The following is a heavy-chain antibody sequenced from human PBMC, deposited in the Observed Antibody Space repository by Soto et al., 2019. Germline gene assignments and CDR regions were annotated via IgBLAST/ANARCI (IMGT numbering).Heavy chain of an antibody. CDR1: GGSLSNYY. CDR3: ARGSLAIVF. Sequence: QVQLQESGPGLVKPSETLSLTCTVSGGSLSNYYWSWIRQPAGKGLEGIGRIYPSGSTNYNPSLKSRVTMSIDAVKNQFSLTLSSVTAADTAVYYCARGSLAIVFWGQGTLVIVAS. V-gene: IGHV4-4*07. D-gene: IGHD3-16*02. CDR2: IYPSGST. J-gene: IGHJ4*02.